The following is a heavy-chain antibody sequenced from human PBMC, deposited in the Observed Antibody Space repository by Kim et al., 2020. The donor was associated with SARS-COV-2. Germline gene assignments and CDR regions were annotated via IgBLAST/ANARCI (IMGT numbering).Heavy chain of an antibody. D-gene: IGHD3-22*01. CDR1: GGSISSYY. CDR3: ARGGSSGPWGATALPFDY. V-gene: IGHV4-4*07. Sequence: SETLSLTCTVSGGSISSYYWSWIRQPAGKGLEWIGRIYTSGSTNYNPSLKSRVTMSVDTSKNQFSLKLSSVTAADTAVYYCARGGSSGPWGATALPFDYWGQGTLVTVSS. CDR2: IYTSGST. J-gene: IGHJ4*02.